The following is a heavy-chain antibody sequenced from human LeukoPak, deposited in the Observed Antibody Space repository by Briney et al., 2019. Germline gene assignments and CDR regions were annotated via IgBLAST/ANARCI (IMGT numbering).Heavy chain of an antibody. CDR2: INPNSGGT. Sequence: ASVKVSCKASGYTFTGYYMHWVRQAPGQGLEWMGRINPNSGGTNYAQKFQGRVTMTRDTSISTAYMELSRLRSADTAVYYCVNDILTGYFDYWGQGTLVTVSS. CDR3: VNDILTGYFDY. CDR1: GYTFTGYY. V-gene: IGHV1-2*06. D-gene: IGHD3-9*01. J-gene: IGHJ4*02.